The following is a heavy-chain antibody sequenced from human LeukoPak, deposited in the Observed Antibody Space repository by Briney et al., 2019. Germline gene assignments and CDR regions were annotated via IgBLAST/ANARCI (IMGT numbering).Heavy chain of an antibody. CDR1: GYTFISHG. CDR3: ARATGTWGHDGFDI. CDR2: ISGSSSNT. D-gene: IGHD3-16*01. Sequence: ASVKVSCKAYGYTFISHGISWVRQAPGQGLEWMGWISGSSSNTNYAQRLQGRVTMTTDTSTTTAYMELRSLRSDDTAVYYCARATGTWGHDGFDIWGQGTMVTVSS. J-gene: IGHJ3*02. V-gene: IGHV1-18*01.